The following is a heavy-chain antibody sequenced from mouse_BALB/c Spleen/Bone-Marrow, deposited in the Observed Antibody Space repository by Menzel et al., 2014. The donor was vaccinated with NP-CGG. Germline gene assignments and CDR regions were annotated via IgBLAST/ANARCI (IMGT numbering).Heavy chain of an antibody. V-gene: IGHV1-15*01. Sequence: QVHLQQPGAELVRPGTSVTLSCKASGYTFTDYKMHWVKQTPVHGLEWIGLIDPETGGTAYNQRFKGKANMTADKSSSTAYMDLRSLTSEDSAVYYCTIVAYWGQGTLVTVSA. CDR2: IDPETGGT. J-gene: IGHJ3*01. CDR3: TIVAY. CDR1: GYTFTDYK.